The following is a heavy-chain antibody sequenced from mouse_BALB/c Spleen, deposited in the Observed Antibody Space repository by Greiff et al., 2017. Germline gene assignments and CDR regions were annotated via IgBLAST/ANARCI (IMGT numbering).Heavy chain of an antibody. D-gene: IGHD2-1*01. V-gene: IGHV3-2*02. J-gene: IGHJ4*01. CDR3: ARSYGNPAMDY. CDR1: GYSITSDYA. CDR2: ISYSGST. Sequence: EVQLQESGPGLVKPSQSLSLTCTVTGYSITSDYAWNWIRQFPGNKLEWMGYISYSGSTSYNPSLKSRISITRDTSKNQFFLQLNSVTTEDTATYYCARSYGNPAMDYWGQGTSVTVSS.